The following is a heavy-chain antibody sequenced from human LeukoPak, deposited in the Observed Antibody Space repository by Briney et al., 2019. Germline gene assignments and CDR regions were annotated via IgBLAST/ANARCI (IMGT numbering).Heavy chain of an antibody. CDR3: AELGITMIGGV. D-gene: IGHD3-10*02. CDR1: GFTFSSYS. Sequence: GGSLRLSCAASGFTFSSYSMNWVPQAPGKGLEWGSYISSSCSTIFYADSVKGRFTITRDNAKNSLYLQMNSLRAEDTAVYYCAELGITMIGGVWGKGTTVTISS. CDR2: ISSSCSTI. J-gene: IGHJ6*04. V-gene: IGHV3-48*04.